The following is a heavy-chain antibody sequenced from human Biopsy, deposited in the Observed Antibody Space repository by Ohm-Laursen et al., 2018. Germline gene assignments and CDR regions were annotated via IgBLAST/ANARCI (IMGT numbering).Heavy chain of an antibody. J-gene: IGHJ6*02. V-gene: IGHV3-11*01. CDR2: ISPSSTTI. Sequence: LRLSCTATGFTFTDYDISWVRHVPGQGLEWLALISPSSTTIYYADSVRGRFFISRDDAKNPVSLEMSSLRADDTALYFCARNVRLEMTDHSGVTTYSRYFAMDAWGRGTTVTVSS. CDR3: ARNVRLEMTDHSGVTTYSRYFAMDA. CDR1: GFTFTDYD. D-gene: IGHD1-1*01.